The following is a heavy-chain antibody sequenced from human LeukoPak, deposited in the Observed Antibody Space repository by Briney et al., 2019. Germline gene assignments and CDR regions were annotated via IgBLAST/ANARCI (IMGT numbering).Heavy chain of an antibody. CDR1: GGSISSGGYF. CDR2: IYHGGNT. D-gene: IGHD3-10*01. CDR3: ARVRYYGSGEKIDP. Sequence: SETLSLTCTVSGGSISSGGYFWSWIRQNPGKGLEWIGYIYHGGNTYYNPSLKSRVTISVDTSKNQFSLTLSSVTAADTAMYYCARVRYYGSGEKIDPWGQGTLVTVSS. V-gene: IGHV4-31*03. J-gene: IGHJ5*02.